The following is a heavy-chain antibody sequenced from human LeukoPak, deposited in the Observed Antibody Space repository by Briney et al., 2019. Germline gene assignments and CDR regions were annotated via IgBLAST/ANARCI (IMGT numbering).Heavy chain of an antibody. CDR1: GYSFTNYW. J-gene: IGHJ4*02. CDR3: ARYGSSWPFDF. Sequence: GESLKISCKGSGYSFTNYWIGWVRQMPGKGLEWTGITYPGHSDTRYSPSFQGQVTISADKSINTAYLQWSSLKTSDTAMYYCARYGSSWPFDFWGQGTVVTVSS. V-gene: IGHV5-51*01. D-gene: IGHD6-13*01. CDR2: TYPGHSDT.